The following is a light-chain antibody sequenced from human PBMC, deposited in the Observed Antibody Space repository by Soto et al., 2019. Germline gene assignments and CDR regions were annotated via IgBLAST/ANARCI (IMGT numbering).Light chain of an antibody. CDR2: AAS. CDR1: RDIGSE. CDR3: LQDHDDSGT. Sequence: ATKITQARSCLSSSVGDRITITCRASRDIGSELSWYQQKPGKAPTLLSYAASNLQSEVPSRFRGSRSGTQFTLTVRSLQPEDFATDYSLQDHDDSGTFGQGTKV. J-gene: IGKJ1*01. V-gene: IGKV1-6*01.